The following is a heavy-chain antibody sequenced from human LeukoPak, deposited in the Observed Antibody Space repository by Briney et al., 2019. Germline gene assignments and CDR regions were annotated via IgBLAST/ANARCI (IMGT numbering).Heavy chain of an antibody. V-gene: IGHV4-34*01. CDR1: GGSLSGYY. J-gene: IGHJ4*02. CDR3: ARSEKSGYSYGLDY. CDR2: INHSGST. D-gene: IGHD5-18*01. Sequence: SETLSLTCAVYGGSLSGYYWSWIRQPPGKGLEWIGEINHSGSTNYNPSLKSRVTISVDTSKNQFSLKLSSVTAADTAVYYCARSEKSGYSYGLDYWGQGTLVTVSS.